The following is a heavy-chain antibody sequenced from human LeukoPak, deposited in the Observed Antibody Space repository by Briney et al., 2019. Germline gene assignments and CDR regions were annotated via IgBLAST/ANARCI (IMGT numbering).Heavy chain of an antibody. V-gene: IGHV3-23*01. D-gene: IGHD6-19*01. Sequence: GGSLSVSCAASGFIFSIYAMSWVRQAPGKGLEWVSAISARGGSTYYADSVKGRFTISRDNAKNTLYLQMNSLRAEDTAVYYCARTGIAVAGTHSYYYNYGMDVWGHGTTVTVSS. CDR2: ISARGGST. CDR1: GFIFSIYA. J-gene: IGHJ6*02. CDR3: ARTGIAVAGTHSYYYNYGMDV.